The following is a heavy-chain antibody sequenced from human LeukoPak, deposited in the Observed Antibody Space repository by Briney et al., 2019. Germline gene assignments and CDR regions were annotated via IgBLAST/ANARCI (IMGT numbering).Heavy chain of an antibody. J-gene: IGHJ6*02. CDR1: GFTFSSYA. D-gene: IGHD2-2*01. V-gene: IGHV3-64*01. CDR2: ISSNGGST. Sequence: GGSLRLSCAASGFTFSSYAMHWVRQAPGKGLEYVSAISSNGGSTYYANSVKGRFTISRDNSKNTLYLQMGSLRAEDMAVYYCARGIGYCSSISCWSYYYGMDVWGQGTTVTVSS. CDR3: ARGIGYCSSISCWSYYYGMDV.